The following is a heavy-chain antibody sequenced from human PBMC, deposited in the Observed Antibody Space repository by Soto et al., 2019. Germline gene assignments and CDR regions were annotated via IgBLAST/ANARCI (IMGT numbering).Heavy chain of an antibody. CDR1: GGTFSSYA. V-gene: IGHV1-69*13. CDR3: ARGTAGDFWSGYYSSTYMDV. J-gene: IGHJ6*03. Sequence: SVKVSCKASGGTFSSYAISWVRQAPGQGLEWMGGIIPIFGTANYAQKFQGRVTITADESTSTAYMELSSLRSEDTAVYYCARGTAGDFWSGYYSSTYMDVWGKGTTVTVSS. CDR2: IIPIFGTA. D-gene: IGHD3-3*01.